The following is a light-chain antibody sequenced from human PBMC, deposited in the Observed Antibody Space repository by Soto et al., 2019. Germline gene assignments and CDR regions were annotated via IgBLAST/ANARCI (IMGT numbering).Light chain of an antibody. Sequence: QSALTQPPSASGSPGQSVTISCTGTSSAVAGYNYVSWYQQHPGKAPKLMIYEVNKRPSGVPARFSGSKSGTTASLTVSGLQAEDEADYYCSSYTGSNDVVFGGGTKLTVL. V-gene: IGLV2-8*01. CDR1: SSAVAGYNY. J-gene: IGLJ2*01. CDR2: EVN. CDR3: SSYTGSNDVV.